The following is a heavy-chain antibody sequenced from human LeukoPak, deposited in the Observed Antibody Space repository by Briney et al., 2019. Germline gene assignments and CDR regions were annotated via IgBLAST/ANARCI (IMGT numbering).Heavy chain of an antibody. D-gene: IGHD6-19*01. CDR3: ARGLGWFLD. CDR1: DGSISINY. CDR2: IYFRGST. Sequence: SETLSLTCTVSDGSISINYWTWIRQPPGKGLEWIGNIYFRGSTNYNPSLKSRVTISGDTSKNQVSLQLTSVTAADTAVYYCARGLGWFLDWGQGTRVTASS. V-gene: IGHV4-59*01. J-gene: IGHJ4*02.